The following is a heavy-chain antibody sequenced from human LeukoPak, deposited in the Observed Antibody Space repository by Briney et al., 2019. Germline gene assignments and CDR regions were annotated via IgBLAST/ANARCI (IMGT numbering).Heavy chain of an antibody. V-gene: IGHV4-61*02. Sequence: SETLSLTCTVSGGSISSGSYYWSWIRQPAGKGLEWIGRFYTSETTNYNPSLKSRVTISLDMSKNQFSLKLSSVTAADTAVYYCARAETGTSFPYYYYMDVWGKGTTVTVSS. CDR1: GGSISSGSYY. CDR3: ARAETGTSFPYYYYMDV. D-gene: IGHD1-1*01. CDR2: FYTSETT. J-gene: IGHJ6*03.